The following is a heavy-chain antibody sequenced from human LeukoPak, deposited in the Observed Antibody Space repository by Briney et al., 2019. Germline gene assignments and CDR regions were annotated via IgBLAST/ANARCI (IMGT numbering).Heavy chain of an antibody. CDR1: GYTFTSYD. CDR2: MNPNSGNT. V-gene: IGHV1-8*01. D-gene: IGHD1-26*01. Sequence: ASVKVSCKASGYTFTSYDINWVRQATGQGLEWMGWMNPNSGNTGYAQKFQGRVTMTRNTSISTAYMELSSLRSEDTAMYYCARGGSYYGSYNWFDPWGQGTLVTVSS. CDR3: ARGGSYYGSYNWFDP. J-gene: IGHJ5*02.